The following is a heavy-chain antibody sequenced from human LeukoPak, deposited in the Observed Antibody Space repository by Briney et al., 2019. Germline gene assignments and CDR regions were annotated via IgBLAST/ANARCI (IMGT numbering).Heavy chain of an antibody. D-gene: IGHD3-9*01. CDR2: INHSGST. CDR1: GGSFSGYY. V-gene: IGHV4-34*01. CDR3: ARGHYDILTGYSHFDY. Sequence: SETLSLTCAVYGGSFSGYYWSWIRQPPGEGLEWIGEINHSGSTNYNPSLKSRVTISVDTSKNQFSLKLGSVTATDTAVYYCARGHYDILTGYSHFDYWGQGTLVTVSS. J-gene: IGHJ4*02.